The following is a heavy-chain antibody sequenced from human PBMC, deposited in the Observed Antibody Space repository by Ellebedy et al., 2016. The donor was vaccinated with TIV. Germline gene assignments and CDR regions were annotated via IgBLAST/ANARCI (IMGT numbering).Heavy chain of an antibody. CDR3: ARDLGLGVVGATPYYYGMDV. D-gene: IGHD1-26*01. V-gene: IGHV3-48*01. Sequence: GESLKISXAASGFTFSSYSMNWVRQAPGKGLEWVSYISSSSSTIYYADSVKGRLTISRDNSKNTLYLQMNSPRVEDTAVYYCARDLGLGVVGATPYYYGMDVWGQGTTVTVSS. CDR2: ISSSSSTI. J-gene: IGHJ6*02. CDR1: GFTFSSYS.